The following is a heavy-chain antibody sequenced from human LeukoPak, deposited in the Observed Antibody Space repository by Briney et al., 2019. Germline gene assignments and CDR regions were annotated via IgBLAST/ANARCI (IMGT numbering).Heavy chain of an antibody. Sequence: GGSLRLSCAASGFTFSNYAMSWVRQAPGKGLEWVSAISGSGDNTYYADSVKGRFTISRDNSKNTLYLQMNSLRAEDTALYYCAKGSYYDSSGTYYFDYWGQGTLVTVSS. CDR1: GFTFSNYA. CDR3: AKGSYYDSSGTYYFDY. J-gene: IGHJ4*02. V-gene: IGHV3-23*01. D-gene: IGHD3-22*01. CDR2: ISGSGDNT.